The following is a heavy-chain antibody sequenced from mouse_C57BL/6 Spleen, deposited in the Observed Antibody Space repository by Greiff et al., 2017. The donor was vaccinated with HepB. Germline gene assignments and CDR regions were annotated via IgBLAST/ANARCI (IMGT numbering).Heavy chain of an antibody. V-gene: IGHV5-17*01. CDR2: ISSGSSTI. D-gene: IGHD4-1*01. Sequence: EVMLVESGGGLVKPGGSLKLSCAASGFTFSDYGMHWVRQAPEKGLEWVAYISSGSSTIYYADTVKGRFTISRDNAKNTLFLQMTSLRSEDTAMYYCARGKLGTFAYWGQGTLVTVSA. J-gene: IGHJ3*01. CDR1: GFTFSDYG. CDR3: ARGKLGTFAY.